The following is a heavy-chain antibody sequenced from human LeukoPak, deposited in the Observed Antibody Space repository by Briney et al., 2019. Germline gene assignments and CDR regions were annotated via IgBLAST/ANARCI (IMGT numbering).Heavy chain of an antibody. Sequence: ASVKVSCKASGYTFNTYGITWVRQAPGQGLEWMGWISGYNGKTKYAQKLQDRVTMTTDTSTTTAYMELRSLRSDDTAVYYCARSEWELPFDYWGQGTLVTVSS. V-gene: IGHV1-18*01. CDR1: GYTFNTYG. J-gene: IGHJ4*02. CDR3: ARSEWELPFDY. CDR2: ISGYNGKT. D-gene: IGHD1-26*01.